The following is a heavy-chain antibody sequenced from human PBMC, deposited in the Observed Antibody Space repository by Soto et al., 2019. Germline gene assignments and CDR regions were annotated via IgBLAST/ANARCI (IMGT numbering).Heavy chain of an antibody. CDR2: IYWDDDK. J-gene: IGHJ4*02. CDR1: GFSLSSTRVA. Sequence: QITLKESGPTLVKPTQTLTLTCTFSGFSLSSTRVAVGWIRQPPGKALEWLALIYWDDDKRYSPFLKSRLTIHKHTAXNQVVLTMTNMDPVDTATYYCAHNVVAGLGYYFDYWGQGTLVTVSS. D-gene: IGHD6-19*01. V-gene: IGHV2-5*02. CDR3: AHNVVAGLGYYFDY.